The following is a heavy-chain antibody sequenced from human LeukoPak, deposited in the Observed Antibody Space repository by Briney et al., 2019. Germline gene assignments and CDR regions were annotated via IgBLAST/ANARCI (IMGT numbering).Heavy chain of an antibody. CDR2: IYPGDSDT. Sequence: KDGESLKISCKGSGYSFTSYWIGWVRQMPGKGLEWMGIIYPGDSDTRYSPSFQGQVTISADKSISTAYLQWSSLKASDTAMYYCARPATDYYYGMDVWGQGTTVTVSS. CDR3: ARPATDYYYGMDV. J-gene: IGHJ6*02. V-gene: IGHV5-51*01. CDR1: GYSFTSYW. D-gene: IGHD2-15*01.